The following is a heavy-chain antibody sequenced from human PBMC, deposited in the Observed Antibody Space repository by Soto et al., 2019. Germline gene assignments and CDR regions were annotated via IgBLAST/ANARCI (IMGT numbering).Heavy chain of an antibody. CDR1: GFTFSSYA. CDR2: SSFSGTNT. D-gene: IGHD3-10*01. Sequence: EVQLLESGGGWVQPGGSLRLSCAASGFTFSSYAMSWVRQAPGKGLEWVSTSSFSGTNTQYADSVKGQFTISRDNSKNTLYLKMNSLRGEDTAVYYCAKVGSGSYSAHSWGQGTLVTVSS. J-gene: IGHJ4*02. V-gene: IGHV3-23*01. CDR3: AKVGSGSYSAHS.